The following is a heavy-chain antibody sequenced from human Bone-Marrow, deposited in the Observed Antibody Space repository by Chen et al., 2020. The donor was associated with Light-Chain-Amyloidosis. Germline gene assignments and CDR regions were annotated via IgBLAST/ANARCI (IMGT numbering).Heavy chain of an antibody. Sequence: VRLVESGGGLVQPGGSLRLSCAASGFTFSGYSMNWVRQTPGKGLEWISYIVGLTDAIFYANSVRGRFTISRDNAKRSLYLRMNSLRVEDTAVYYCARDSGESAADDLWGQGTLVTVSP. D-gene: IGHD6-13*01. J-gene: IGHJ4*02. CDR1: GFTFSGYS. CDR3: ARDSGESAADDL. V-gene: IGHV3-48*01. CDR2: IVGLTDAI.